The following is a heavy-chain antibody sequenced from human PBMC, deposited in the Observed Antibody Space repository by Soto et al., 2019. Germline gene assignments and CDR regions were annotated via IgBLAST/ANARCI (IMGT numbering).Heavy chain of an antibody. Sequence: QLQLQESGPGLVKPSETLSLTCNVSGVSISDTSYYWGWIRQPPGKGLEWIGTIYFNGNTFYNPSLKSRLTISVATSKNQFSLRLTSGTAADTAVYYCARQGSYWGQGTLVAVSS. CDR1: GVSISDTSYY. CDR3: ARQGSY. J-gene: IGHJ4*02. V-gene: IGHV4-39*01. CDR2: IYFNGNT.